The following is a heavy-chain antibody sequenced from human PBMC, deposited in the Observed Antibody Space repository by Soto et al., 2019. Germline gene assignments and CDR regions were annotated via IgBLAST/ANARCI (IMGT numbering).Heavy chain of an antibody. CDR3: TRRGHQSANWFXX. V-gene: IGHV1-69*06. CDR2: IIPMSGRP. CDR1: GGTFNSFS. Sequence: QVQLVQSGAEVKTPGSSVRVSCKASGGTFNSFSIDWVRQAPGQGFEWMGGIIPMSGRPNYAQRFQGRVTFSADKSTNTVYMEVNSXTYEDTAVYYCTRRGHQSANWFXX. J-gene: IGHJ5*01.